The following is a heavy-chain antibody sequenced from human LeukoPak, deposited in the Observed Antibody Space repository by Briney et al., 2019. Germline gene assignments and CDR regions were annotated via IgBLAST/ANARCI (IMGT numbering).Heavy chain of an antibody. V-gene: IGHV4-4*02. J-gene: IGHJ6*04. CDR1: GGSISSSNW. CDR2: IYHSGST. D-gene: IGHD3-9*01. Sequence: PSETLSLMCAVSGGSISSSNWWSWVRQPPGKGLEWIGEIYHSGSTNYNPSLTSRLTISVDKSKNQFSLKLSSVTAADTAVYYCASDIVTGYSYYYYYGMDVWGKGTTVTVSS. CDR3: ASDIVTGYSYYYYYGMDV.